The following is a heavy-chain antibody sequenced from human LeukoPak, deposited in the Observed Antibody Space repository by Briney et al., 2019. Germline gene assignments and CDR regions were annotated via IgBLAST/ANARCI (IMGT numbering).Heavy chain of an antibody. CDR3: ARDISYSNWYFDL. D-gene: IGHD1-26*01. J-gene: IGHJ2*01. CDR1: GGSISSGNYY. V-gene: IGHV4-61*09. Sequence: SQTLSLTCTVSGGSISSGNYYWSWIRQPAGKGLEWIGHIYTSGSTNYNPSLKSRVTISVDTSKNQFSLKLSSLTAADTAVYYCARDISYSNWYFDLWGRGTLVTVSS. CDR2: IYTSGST.